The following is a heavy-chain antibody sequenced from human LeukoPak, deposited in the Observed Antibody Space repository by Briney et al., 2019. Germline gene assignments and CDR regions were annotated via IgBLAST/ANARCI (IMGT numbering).Heavy chain of an antibody. J-gene: IGHJ6*03. CDR3: AKEDGYNSAYYYYYMDV. D-gene: IGHD5-24*01. CDR1: GFTFSSYA. Sequence: PGGSLRLSCAASGFTFSSYAMHWVRQAPGKGLEYVSAISSNGGSTYYANSVKGRFTISRDNSKNTLYLQMNSLRAEDTAVYYCAKEDGYNSAYYYYYMDVWGKGTTVTVSS. V-gene: IGHV3-64*01. CDR2: ISSNGGST.